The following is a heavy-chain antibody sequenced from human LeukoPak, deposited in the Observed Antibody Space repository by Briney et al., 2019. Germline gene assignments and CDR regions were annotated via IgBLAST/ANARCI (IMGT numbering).Heavy chain of an antibody. V-gene: IGHV4-38-2*01. Sequence: SETLSLTCAVSGNSISNTYYWGWIRQPPGKELEWIGSIYNSGSTHYNPSLKSRVTISVDTSKNQFSLKLNSVTAADTAVYYCARNSSGHYFDYWGQGTLVTVSS. CDR2: IYNSGST. CDR1: GNSISNTYY. J-gene: IGHJ4*02. D-gene: IGHD1-26*01. CDR3: ARNSSGHYFDY.